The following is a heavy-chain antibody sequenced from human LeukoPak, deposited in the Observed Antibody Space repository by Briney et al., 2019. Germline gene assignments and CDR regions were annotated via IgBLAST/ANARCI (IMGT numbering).Heavy chain of an antibody. V-gene: IGHV3-23*01. J-gene: IGHJ4*02. CDR1: GFTFRSYA. D-gene: IGHD5-12*01. CDR3: AKDRGYTGYDSGGVDF. CDR2: ISYGDGTA. Sequence: GGSLRLSCAASGFTFRSYAMNWVRQSPGKGLEWVSSISYGDGTAFYAGSVKGRFTVSRDNSRSTLYLRMASLRAEGTAVYYCAKDRGYTGYDSGGVDFWGQGILVTVSS.